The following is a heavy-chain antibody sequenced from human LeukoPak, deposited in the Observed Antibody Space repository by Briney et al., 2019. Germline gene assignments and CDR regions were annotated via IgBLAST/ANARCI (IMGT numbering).Heavy chain of an antibody. J-gene: IGHJ4*02. Sequence: PGGSLRLSCAASGFTFSSYEMNWVRQAPGEGLEWVSYIRSGSTIYDADSVKGRFTISRDNAKNSLYLQMNSLRAEDTAVYYCARESIAVAGAPFDYWGQGTLVTVSS. CDR3: ARESIAVAGAPFDY. V-gene: IGHV3-48*03. CDR2: IRSGSTI. CDR1: GFTFSSYE. D-gene: IGHD6-19*01.